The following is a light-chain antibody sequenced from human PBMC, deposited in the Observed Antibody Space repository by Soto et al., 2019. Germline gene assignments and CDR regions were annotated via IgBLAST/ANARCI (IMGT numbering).Light chain of an antibody. Sequence: EIVLTQSPGTLSLSPGERATLSCRASQSVSSSYLAWYQQKPGQAPRLLIYGASSRATGIPDRFSGSGSGXDXXXXXXXXXXXXXAVYYCQQYGSSPYTFGXGTKLEIK. J-gene: IGKJ2*01. CDR1: QSVSSSY. V-gene: IGKV3-20*01. CDR2: GAS. CDR3: QQYGSSPYT.